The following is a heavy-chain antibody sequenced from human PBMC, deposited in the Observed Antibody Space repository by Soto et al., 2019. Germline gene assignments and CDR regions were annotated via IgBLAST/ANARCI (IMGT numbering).Heavy chain of an antibody. CDR3: ARGPGGYGNWFDP. V-gene: IGHV4-34*01. D-gene: IGHD5-12*01. CDR1: GGSFSGYY. J-gene: IGHJ5*02. CDR2: INHSGST. Sequence: QVQLQQWGAGLLKPSETLSLTCAVYGGSFSGYYWSWIRQPPGKGLEWIGEINHSGSTNYNPTLTSRVTISVDTSKSQFSRKLSSVTAADTAVYYGARGPGGYGNWFDPWGQGTLVTVSS.